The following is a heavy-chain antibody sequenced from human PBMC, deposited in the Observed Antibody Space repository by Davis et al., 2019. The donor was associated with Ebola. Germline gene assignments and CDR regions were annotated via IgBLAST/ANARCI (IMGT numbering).Heavy chain of an antibody. D-gene: IGHD3-16*01. CDR1: GFSFSSHW. Sequence: GESLKIPCAASGFSFSSHWMSWVRQAPGKGLEWVANIMQDGSEKHYVDSVKGRFTISRDDAKNSLYLQMNSLRAEDTAVYYCAREAVWRFDPWGQGTLVTVSS. CDR2: IMQDGSEK. V-gene: IGHV3-7*03. CDR3: AREAVWRFDP. J-gene: IGHJ5*02.